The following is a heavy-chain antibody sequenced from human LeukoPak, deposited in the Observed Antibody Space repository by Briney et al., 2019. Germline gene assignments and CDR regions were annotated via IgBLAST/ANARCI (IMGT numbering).Heavy chain of an antibody. Sequence: GGSLRLSCAASGFTFISYGMHWVRQAPGKGLEWVAVISHDGSNKYYADSVKGRFTISRDNSKNTLYLQMNSLRAEDTAMYYCATDYGGNSAPDWGQGTLVTVSS. CDR2: ISHDGSNK. CDR3: ATDYGGNSAPD. V-gene: IGHV3-30*03. D-gene: IGHD4-23*01. CDR1: GFTFISYG. J-gene: IGHJ4*02.